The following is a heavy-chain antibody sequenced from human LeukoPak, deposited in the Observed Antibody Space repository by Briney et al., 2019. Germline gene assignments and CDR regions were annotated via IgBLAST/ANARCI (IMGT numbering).Heavy chain of an antibody. V-gene: IGHV4-61*05. Sequence: SETLSLTCTVSSGSISTSNYYWGWVRQPPGKALEWIGNIFYSGSTNYNPSLKSRVTISVDTSKNQFSLKLSSVTAADTAVYYCARGMVREYYFDYWGQGTLVTVSS. CDR1: SGSISTSNYY. CDR2: IFYSGST. CDR3: ARGMVREYYFDY. D-gene: IGHD3-10*01. J-gene: IGHJ4*02.